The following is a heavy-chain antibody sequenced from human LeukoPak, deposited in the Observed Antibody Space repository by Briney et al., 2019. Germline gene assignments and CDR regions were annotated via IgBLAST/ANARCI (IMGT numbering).Heavy chain of an antibody. J-gene: IGHJ4*02. Sequence: PSETLSLTCAVYGGSFSGYYWSWIRQPPGKGLEWIGEINHSGSTNYNPSLKSRVTISVDTSKNQFSLKLSSVTAADTAVYYCARGVSYYYGSGSYPRKYYFDYWGQGTLVTVSP. CDR3: ARGVSYYYGSGSYPRKYYFDY. CDR1: GGSFSGYY. D-gene: IGHD3-10*01. V-gene: IGHV4-34*01. CDR2: INHSGST.